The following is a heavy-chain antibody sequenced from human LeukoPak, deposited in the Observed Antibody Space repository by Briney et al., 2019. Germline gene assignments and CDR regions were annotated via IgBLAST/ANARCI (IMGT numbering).Heavy chain of an antibody. J-gene: IGHJ4*02. D-gene: IGHD5-18*01. CDR1: GGSFSGYY. CDR3: VRVRYSYVRPFDY. V-gene: IGHV4-34*01. Sequence: PETLSLTCAVYGGSFSGYYWSWIRQPPGKGLEWIGEINHSGSTNYNPSLKSRVTISVDTSKNQFSLKLSSVTAADTAVYYCVRVRYSYVRPFDYWGQGTLVTVSS. CDR2: INHSGST.